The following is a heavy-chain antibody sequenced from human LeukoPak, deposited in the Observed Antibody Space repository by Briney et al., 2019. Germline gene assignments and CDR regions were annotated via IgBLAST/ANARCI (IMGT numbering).Heavy chain of an antibody. CDR3: AKVGIIYYYDSSGYSDY. D-gene: IGHD3-22*01. CDR2: ISGSGGST. V-gene: IGHV3-23*01. J-gene: IGHJ4*02. CDR1: GFTFSSYA. Sequence: GGSLRLSCAASGFTFSSYAMSWVRQAPGKGLEWVSAISGSGGSTYYADSVKGRFTISRDNSKNTLYLQMNSLRAEDTAVYYCAKVGIIYYYDSSGYSDYWGQGTLVTVSS.